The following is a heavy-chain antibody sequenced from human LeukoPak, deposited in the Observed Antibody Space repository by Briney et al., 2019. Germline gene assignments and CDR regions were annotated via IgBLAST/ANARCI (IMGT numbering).Heavy chain of an antibody. D-gene: IGHD1-26*01. J-gene: IGHJ6*03. V-gene: IGHV4-38-2*02. CDR1: GYSISSGYY. CDR2: IYHSGST. Sequence: SETLSLTCTVSGYSISSGYYWGWIRQPPGKGLEWIGSIYHSGSTYYNPSLKSRVTISVDTSKNQFSLKLSSVTAADTAVYYCARTGGSFYFYYYMDVWGKGTTVTVSS. CDR3: ARTGGSFYFYYYMDV.